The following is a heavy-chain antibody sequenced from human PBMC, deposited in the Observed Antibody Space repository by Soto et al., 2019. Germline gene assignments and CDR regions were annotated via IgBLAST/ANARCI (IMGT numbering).Heavy chain of an antibody. CDR1: GFTFDSYW. J-gene: IGHJ4*02. CDR3: ARSNWNYAGIEF. D-gene: IGHD1-7*01. CDR2: INTDGRTT. V-gene: IGHV3-74*01. Sequence: EVHLVESGGGFVLPGGSLRLSCAASGFTFDSYWMHWVRQVPGKGPMWVSRINTDGRTTAYADSVRGRFVISRDNVQNTVSLHMDHLRDDDTAVYYCARSNWNYAGIEFWGQGTPVTVSS.